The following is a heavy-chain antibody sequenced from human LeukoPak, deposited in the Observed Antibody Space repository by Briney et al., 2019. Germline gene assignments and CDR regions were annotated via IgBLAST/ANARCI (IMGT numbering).Heavy chain of an antibody. CDR3: AREGDYYDSSGYFHDPFDY. Sequence: GGSLRLSCAASGFTFSSYWMSWVRQAPGKGLEWVAVISYDGSTEYYADSVKGRFTISRDNSKNTLFLQMNSLRAEDTAVYSCAREGDYYDSSGYFHDPFDYWGQGTLVTVSS. V-gene: IGHV3-30*03. CDR1: GFTFSSYW. CDR2: ISYDGSTE. J-gene: IGHJ4*02. D-gene: IGHD3-22*01.